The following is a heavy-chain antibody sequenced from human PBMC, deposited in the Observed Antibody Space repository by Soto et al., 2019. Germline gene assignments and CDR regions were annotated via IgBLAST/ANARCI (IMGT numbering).Heavy chain of an antibody. V-gene: IGHV6-1*01. J-gene: IGHJ4*02. CDR3: ARLIGTSWFVG. CDR2: TYYRSQWFN. CDR1: GDSVSCNIVT. D-gene: IGHD6-13*01. Sequence: SQTLSLTCAISGDSVSCNIVTWDWIRQSPSRGLEWLGRTYYRSQWFNDYAVSVKSRMTINADTSKNQFSLQLNYVTPEDTAVYYCARLIGTSWFVGWGQGTPVTVSS.